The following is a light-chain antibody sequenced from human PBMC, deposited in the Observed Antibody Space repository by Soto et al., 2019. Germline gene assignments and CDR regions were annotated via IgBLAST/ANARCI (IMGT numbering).Light chain of an antibody. CDR2: YDD. CDR1: SSNIGNNA. J-gene: IGLJ1*01. Sequence: QLVLTQPPSVSEAPRQRVTISCSGSSSNIGNNAVNWYQQLPGKAPKLLIYYDDLLPSGVSNRFSGSKSGNTASLSISGLQAEDEAEYYCSSYTSNSTRVFGTGTKVTVL. V-gene: IGLV1-36*01. CDR3: SSYTSNSTRV.